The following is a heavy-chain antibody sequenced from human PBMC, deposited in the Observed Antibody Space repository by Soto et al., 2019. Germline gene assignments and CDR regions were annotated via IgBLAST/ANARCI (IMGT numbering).Heavy chain of an antibody. D-gene: IGHD4-17*01. CDR1: GFTFSNYA. CDR3: ARDYFATVTTQAWFDY. V-gene: IGHV3-33*08. CDR2: IWYSGSNK. Sequence: GGSLRLSCAASGFTFSNYAMTWVRQAPGKGLEWVAVIWYSGSNKYYADSVKGRFTISRDNSKNTLYLQMNSLRAEDTAVYYCARDYFATVTTQAWFDYWGQGTLVTVSS. J-gene: IGHJ4*02.